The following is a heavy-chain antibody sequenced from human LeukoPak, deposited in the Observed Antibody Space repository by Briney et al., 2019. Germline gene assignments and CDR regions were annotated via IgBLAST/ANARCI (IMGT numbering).Heavy chain of an antibody. CDR2: IIPIFGTA. D-gene: IGHD6-13*01. V-gene: IGHV1-69*06. CDR1: GGTFSSYA. Sequence: SVKVSCKASGGTFSSYAISWVRQAPGQGLEWMGGIIPIFGTANYAQKFQGRVTITADKSTSTAYMELSSLRSEDTAVYYCASSVRWYSSSWYQNWFDPWGQGTLVTVSS. J-gene: IGHJ5*02. CDR3: ASSVRWYSSSWYQNWFDP.